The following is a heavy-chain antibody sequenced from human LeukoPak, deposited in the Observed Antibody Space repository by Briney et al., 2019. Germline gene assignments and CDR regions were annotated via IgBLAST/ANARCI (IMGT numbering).Heavy chain of an antibody. CDR3: AAGAY. Sequence: GGSLRLSCVASGFTFSTKWMTWVRQAPGEGLEWVANIKEDGSRRNYVDSVKGRFIISRDNAKNSLYLQMNRLRAEDTAVYYCAAGAYWGQGTQVTVSS. D-gene: IGHD3-10*01. J-gene: IGHJ4*02. CDR2: IKEDGSRR. CDR1: GFTFSTKW. V-gene: IGHV3-7*01.